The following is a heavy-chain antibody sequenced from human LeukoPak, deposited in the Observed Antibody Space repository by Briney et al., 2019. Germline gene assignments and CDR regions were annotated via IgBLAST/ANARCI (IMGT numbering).Heavy chain of an antibody. Sequence: PGGPLRLSCAASEFTFISYTVRWVRQAPGKGLEWVALISYDGSYKYYADSVKGRFTISRDNSKNTLYLQMKSLRTEDTAVYYCARERGYSGYDSREYNYFDYWGQGTLVTVSS. D-gene: IGHD5-12*01. J-gene: IGHJ4*02. CDR1: EFTFISYT. V-gene: IGHV3-30*04. CDR2: ISYDGSYK. CDR3: ARERGYSGYDSREYNYFDY.